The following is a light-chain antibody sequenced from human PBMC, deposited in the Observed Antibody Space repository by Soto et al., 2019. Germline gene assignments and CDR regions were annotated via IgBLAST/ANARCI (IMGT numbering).Light chain of an antibody. J-gene: IGKJ5*01. V-gene: IGKV3-20*01. CDR1: QSVSSSY. CDR3: QQYGSSPPIT. CDR2: GAS. Sequence: IVLTQSPGTLSLSPGERATLSCRASQSVSSSYLAWYQQKPGQAPRLLIYGASSRATGIPDRFSGSGSGTDFTLTISRLEPEDFAVYYCQQYGSSPPITFGQGTRLEMK.